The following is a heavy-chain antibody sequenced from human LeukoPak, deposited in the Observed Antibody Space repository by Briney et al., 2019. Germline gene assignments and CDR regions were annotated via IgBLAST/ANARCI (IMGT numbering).Heavy chain of an antibody. V-gene: IGHV3-23*01. D-gene: IGHD6-19*01. CDR3: AKGGWLDD. CDR1: GFNFNKYD. CDR2: ITGRSDKT. Sequence: GGSLRLSCAASGFNFNKYDMTWARQAPGKGLEWVSTITGRSDKTYYTGSVKGRFVTSRDNSKDTLYLQMNSLRAEDTALYYCAKGGWLDDLGQGALVTVSS. J-gene: IGHJ4*02.